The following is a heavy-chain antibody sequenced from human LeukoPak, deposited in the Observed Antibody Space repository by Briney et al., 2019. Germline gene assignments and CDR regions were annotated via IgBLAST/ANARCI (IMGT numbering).Heavy chain of an antibody. D-gene: IGHD6-13*01. Sequence: GGSLRLSCAASGFTFSSYAMSWVRQVPGKGLEWVSAVSGSGGLTYYADSVKGRFTVSRDNSKNTLYLQMNSLRAEGTAVYYCARDPGYSSRRYYYYGMDVWGQGTTVTVSS. J-gene: IGHJ6*02. CDR2: VSGSGGLT. CDR1: GFTFSSYA. CDR3: ARDPGYSSRRYYYYGMDV. V-gene: IGHV3-23*01.